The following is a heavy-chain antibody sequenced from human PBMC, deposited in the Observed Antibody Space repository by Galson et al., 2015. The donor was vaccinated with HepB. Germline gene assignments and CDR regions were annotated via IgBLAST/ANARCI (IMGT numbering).Heavy chain of an antibody. D-gene: IGHD6-19*01. CDR1: GGSLSGFY. CDR2: IFYSGTT. J-gene: IGHJ2*01. CDR3: ARQPYTSGWLYWFFDL. Sequence: ATLSLPCAVYGGSLSGFYWSWIRRPPGKGLEWIGSIFYSGTTYYNPSLKSRVTISVDTSKNQFSLRLTSVTAADTAVYYCARQPYTSGWLYWFFDLWGRGTLVTVSS. V-gene: IGHV4-39*01.